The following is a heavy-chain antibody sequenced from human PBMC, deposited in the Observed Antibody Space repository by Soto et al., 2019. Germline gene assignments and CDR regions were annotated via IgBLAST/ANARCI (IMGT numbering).Heavy chain of an antibody. V-gene: IGHV4-39*01. CDR1: GGSISSSSYY. Sequence: QLQLQESGPGLVKPSETLSLTCTVSGGSISSSSYYWGWIRQPPGKGLEWIGSIYYSGSTYYNPSLKSRVTISVDTSKNQFSLKLSSVTAADTAVYYCARLLRFGELLNRSYYFDYWGQGTLVTVSS. J-gene: IGHJ4*02. CDR3: ARLLRFGELLNRSYYFDY. CDR2: IYYSGST. D-gene: IGHD3-10*01.